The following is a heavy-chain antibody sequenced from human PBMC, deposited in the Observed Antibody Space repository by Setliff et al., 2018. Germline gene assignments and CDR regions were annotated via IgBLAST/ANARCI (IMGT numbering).Heavy chain of an antibody. CDR1: DGSISTYY. D-gene: IGHD3-22*01. CDR3: ARRSPAYYSDSSGYFYDTSPYMDV. J-gene: IGHJ6*03. V-gene: IGHV4-59*08. CDR2: IHHSGST. Sequence: NPSETLSLTCTVSDGSISTYYWRWIRQPPGKRLEWIGFIHHSGSTHYNPSLKSRVTISVDTSKNQFSLKLSSVTAADTAVYYCARRSPAYYSDSSGYFYDTSPYMDVWGKGTTVTVSS.